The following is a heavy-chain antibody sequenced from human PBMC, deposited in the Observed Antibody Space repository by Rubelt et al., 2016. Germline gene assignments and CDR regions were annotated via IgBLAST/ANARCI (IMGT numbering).Heavy chain of an antibody. J-gene: IGHJ4*02. V-gene: IGHV3-30*18. Sequence: QVQLVESGGGVVQPGRSLRLSCAASGFTSSNYGMHWVRQAPGQGLEAVAVISSDGSNQYYVASVNDRFTLSSDNSKNTLYMQMKSLGAEDTAVYYCAKDKSIVVGAAGHFDYWGRGTLVTVSS. D-gene: IGHD1-26*01. CDR2: ISSDGSNQ. CDR3: AKDKSIVVGAAGHFDY. CDR1: GFTSSNYG.